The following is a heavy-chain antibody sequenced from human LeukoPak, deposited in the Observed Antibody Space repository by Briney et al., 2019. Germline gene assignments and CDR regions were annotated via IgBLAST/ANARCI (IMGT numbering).Heavy chain of an antibody. D-gene: IGHD6-6*01. Sequence: EGPVKVSCKVSGYTLTELSMHWVRQAPGKGLEWMGGFDPEDGETIYAQKFQGRVTMSEDTSTDTAYMELSSLRSEDTAVYYCATRSIAAREGYYYYYMDVWGKGTTVTVSS. V-gene: IGHV1-24*01. CDR3: ATRSIAAREGYYYYYMDV. CDR2: FDPEDGET. J-gene: IGHJ6*03. CDR1: GYTLTELS.